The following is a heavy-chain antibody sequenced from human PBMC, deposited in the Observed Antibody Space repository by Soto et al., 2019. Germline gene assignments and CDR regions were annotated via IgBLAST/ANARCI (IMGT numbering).Heavy chain of an antibody. CDR1: GASITSTTYF. V-gene: IGHV4-39*01. CDR3: AKNLPRTGRFDY. J-gene: IGHJ4*02. CDR2: IYYSGQT. Sequence: SETLSLTCSLSGASITSTTYFWAWIRQPPGKGLEWVGSIYYSGQTHYNPSLKSRTTISVDRSRNQFSLQVSSVTAADTAVYYCAKNLPRTGRFDYWGQGTVVTV.